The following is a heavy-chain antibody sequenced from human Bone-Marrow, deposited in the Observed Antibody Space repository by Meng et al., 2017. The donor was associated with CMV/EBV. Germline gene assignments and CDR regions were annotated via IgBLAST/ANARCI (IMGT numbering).Heavy chain of an antibody. Sequence: SETLSRTCTVSGGSISSYYWSWIRQPPGKGLEWIGYIYYSGSTNYNPSLKSRVTISVDTSKNQFSLKLSSVTAADTAVYYCARGIEDIVVVPAANYYYYYGMDVWGQGTTVTVSS. CDR3: ARGIEDIVVVPAANYYYYYGMDV. J-gene: IGHJ6*02. D-gene: IGHD2-2*01. CDR2: IYYSGST. CDR1: GGSISSYY. V-gene: IGHV4-59*01.